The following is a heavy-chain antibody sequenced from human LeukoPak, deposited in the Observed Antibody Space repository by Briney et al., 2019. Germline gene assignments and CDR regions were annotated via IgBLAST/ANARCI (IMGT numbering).Heavy chain of an antibody. CDR1: GFTLSSYA. Sequence: GGSLRLSCAASGFTLSSYAMSWVRQTPGKGLEWVSTISGSGHNTYYADSVKGRFTISRDNSKNTLYLQMNSLRAEDTAVYYCAKATAVAGYFFDYWGQGTLVTVSS. CDR3: AKATAVAGYFFDY. V-gene: IGHV3-23*01. CDR2: ISGSGHNT. J-gene: IGHJ4*02. D-gene: IGHD6-19*01.